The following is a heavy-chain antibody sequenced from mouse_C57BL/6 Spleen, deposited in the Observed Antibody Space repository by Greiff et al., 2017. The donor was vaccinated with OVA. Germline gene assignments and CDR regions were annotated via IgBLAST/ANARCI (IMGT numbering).Heavy chain of an antibody. CDR1: GYTFTSYW. CDR2: IYPGSGST. D-gene: IGHD2-4*01. J-gene: IGHJ2*01. Sequence: QVQLQQPGAELVKPGASVKMSCKASGYTFTSYWITWVKQRPGQGLEWIGDIYPGSGSTNYNEKFKSKATLTVDTSSSTAYMQLSSLTSEDYEVYYCAKGTYDYDGHYWGQGTTLTVSS. CDR3: AKGTYDYDGHY. V-gene: IGHV1-55*01.